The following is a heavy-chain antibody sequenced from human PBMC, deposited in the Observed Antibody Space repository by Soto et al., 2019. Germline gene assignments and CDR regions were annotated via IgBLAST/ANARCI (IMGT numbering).Heavy chain of an antibody. CDR1: GFTFSSYW. V-gene: IGHV3-74*01. CDR3: ARGRIMVRGVFDY. D-gene: IGHD3-10*01. J-gene: IGHJ4*02. Sequence: GGSLRLSCAASGFTFSSYWMHWVRQAPGKGLVWVSRINSDGSSTSYADSVKGRFTTSRDNAKNTLYLQMNSLRAEDTAVYYCARGRIMVRGVFDYWGQGTLVTVSS. CDR2: INSDGSST.